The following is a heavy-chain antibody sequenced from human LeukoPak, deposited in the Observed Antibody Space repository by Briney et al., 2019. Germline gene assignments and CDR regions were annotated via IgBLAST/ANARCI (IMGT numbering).Heavy chain of an antibody. CDR1: GGSISRYY. D-gene: IGHD2-15*01. Sequence: PSETLSLTCIVSGGSISRYYWRWIRQPAGKGLEWIGRLYPSGSTNYNPSLKSRVDMSVDTSKSQFSLKLSSVTAADTAVYYCARQGYCSGGSCYDWFDPWGQGTLVTVSS. V-gene: IGHV4-4*07. CDR2: LYPSGST. CDR3: ARQGYCSGGSCYDWFDP. J-gene: IGHJ5*02.